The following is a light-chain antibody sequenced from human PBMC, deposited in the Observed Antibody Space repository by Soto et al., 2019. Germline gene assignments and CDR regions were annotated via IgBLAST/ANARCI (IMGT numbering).Light chain of an antibody. CDR1: QVIRND. V-gene: IGKV1-17*01. CDR2: AAY. CDR3: LQHYRYPRT. J-gene: IGKJ1*01. Sequence: DIQVTQSPCSLSASVGGRVTITCRASQVIRNDVGWYQQKPGKAPKRPIYAAYTLQSGVPSRFSGSGSGTEFTLTISSLQAEDFATYYCLQHYRYPRTFGQGTKVDIK.